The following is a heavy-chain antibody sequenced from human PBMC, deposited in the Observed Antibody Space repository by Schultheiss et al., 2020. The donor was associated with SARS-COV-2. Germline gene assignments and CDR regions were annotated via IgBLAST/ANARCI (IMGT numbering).Heavy chain of an antibody. CDR3: ARRWATDYYYGMDV. CDR1: GYTFTGYY. J-gene: IGHJ6*02. CDR2: MNPNSGNT. V-gene: IGHV1-8*02. D-gene: IGHD1-1*01. Sequence: ASVKVSCKASGYTFTGYYMHWVRQATGQGLEWMRWMNPNSGNTGYAQKFQGRVTMTRNTSISTAYMELSSLRSEDTAVYYCARRWATDYYYGMDVWGQGTTVTVSS.